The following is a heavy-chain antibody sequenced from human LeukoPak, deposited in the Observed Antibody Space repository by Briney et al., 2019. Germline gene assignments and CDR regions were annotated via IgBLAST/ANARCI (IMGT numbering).Heavy chain of an antibody. CDR3: ARGNTYYYDSSGSYYFDY. Sequence: PSETLSLTCAVYGGSFSGYYWSWIRQPPGKGLEWIGEINHSGSTNYNPSLKSRVTISVDTSKNQFSLKLSSVTAADTAVYYCARGNTYYYDSSGSYYFDYWGQGTLVTVSS. D-gene: IGHD3-22*01. CDR2: INHSGST. CDR1: GGSFSGYY. V-gene: IGHV4-34*01. J-gene: IGHJ4*02.